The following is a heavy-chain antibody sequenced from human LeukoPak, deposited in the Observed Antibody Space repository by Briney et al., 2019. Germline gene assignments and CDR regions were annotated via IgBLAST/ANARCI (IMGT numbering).Heavy chain of an antibody. Sequence: PGGSLRLSCAASEFTVSTNYMNWVRQAPGKGLEWVSAIYSGGTTYYADSVKGRFTISRDTSKNTLYLQMNSLRAEDTAVYYCARVVAGSVYNCGMDVWGQGTTVTVSS. CDR1: EFTVSTNY. CDR3: ARVVAGSVYNCGMDV. CDR2: IYSGGTT. D-gene: IGHD6-19*01. V-gene: IGHV3-66*01. J-gene: IGHJ6*02.